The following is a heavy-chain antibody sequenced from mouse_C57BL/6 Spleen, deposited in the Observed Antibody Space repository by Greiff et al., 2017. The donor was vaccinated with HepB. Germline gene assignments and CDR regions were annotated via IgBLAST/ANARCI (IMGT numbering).Heavy chain of an antibody. V-gene: IGHV1-4*01. J-gene: IGHJ4*01. CDR2: INPSSGYT. Sequence: QVQLKESGAELARPGASVKMSCKASGYTFTSYTMHWVKQRPGQGLEWIGYINPSSGYTKYNQKFKDKATLTADKSSSTAYMQLSSLTSEDSAVYYCARSGYSNSYYAMDYWGQGTSVTVSS. D-gene: IGHD2-5*01. CDR1: GYTFTSYT. CDR3: ARSGYSNSYYAMDY.